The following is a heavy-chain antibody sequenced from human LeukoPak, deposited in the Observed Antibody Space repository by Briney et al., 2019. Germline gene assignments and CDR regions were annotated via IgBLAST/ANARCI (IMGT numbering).Heavy chain of an antibody. CDR3: VRGTYYYDSSGSGLLSAFDI. D-gene: IGHD3-22*01. CDR2: INSDGSST. V-gene: IGHV3-74*01. CDR1: GFTFSSYW. J-gene: IGHJ3*02. Sequence: GGSLRLSCAASGFTFSSYWMHWVRQAPGKGLVWVSRINSDGSSTSYADSVKGRFTISRDNAKNTLYLQMNSLRAEDTAAYYCVRGTYYYDSSGSGLLSAFDIWGQGTMVTVSS.